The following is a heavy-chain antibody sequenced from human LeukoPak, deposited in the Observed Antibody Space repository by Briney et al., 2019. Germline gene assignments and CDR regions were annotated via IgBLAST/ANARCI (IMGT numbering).Heavy chain of an antibody. CDR3: ARDGGLRILGY. Sequence: GGSLRLSCAASGFTFSSYSMNWVRQAPGKGLVWVSRINSDGSSTSYADSVKGRFTISRDNAKNTLYLQMNSLRAEDTAVYYCARDGGLRILGYWGQGTLVTVSS. CDR2: INSDGSST. D-gene: IGHD3-16*01. J-gene: IGHJ4*02. V-gene: IGHV3-74*01. CDR1: GFTFSSYS.